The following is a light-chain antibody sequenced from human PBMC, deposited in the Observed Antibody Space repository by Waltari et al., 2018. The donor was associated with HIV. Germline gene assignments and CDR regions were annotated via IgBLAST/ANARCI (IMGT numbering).Light chain of an antibody. Sequence: QSALTQPPSASGSPGQSVTISCTGTSSDVGSYNFVSWYKQHPGKAPKLLIFEVSKRPSGVPGRFSGSKSCYPASLTVSGLQPEDEADYYCSSYAGSNNLLFGGGTKLTVL. CDR1: SSDVGSYNF. CDR3: SSYAGSNNLL. V-gene: IGLV2-8*01. CDR2: EVS. J-gene: IGLJ2*01.